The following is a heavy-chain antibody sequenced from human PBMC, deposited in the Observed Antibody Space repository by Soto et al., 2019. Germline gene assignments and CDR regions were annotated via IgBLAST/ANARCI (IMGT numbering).Heavy chain of an antibody. Sequence: QVQLVESGGGLVKPGGSLRLSCAASGFTFSDYCMSWIRQAPGKGLEWVSYISSSSSYTNYADSVKGRFTISRDNAKNSLYLQMNSLRAEDTAVYYCATGQYYYDSSGYYYSWGQGTLVTVSS. J-gene: IGHJ4*02. CDR2: ISSSSSYT. CDR3: ATGQYYYDSSGYYYS. D-gene: IGHD3-22*01. CDR1: GFTFSDYC. V-gene: IGHV3-11*05.